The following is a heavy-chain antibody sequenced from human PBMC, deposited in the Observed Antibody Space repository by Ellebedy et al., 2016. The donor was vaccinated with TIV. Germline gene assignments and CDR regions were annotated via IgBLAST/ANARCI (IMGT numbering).Heavy chain of an antibody. CDR1: GGSISSYY. J-gene: IGHJ6*02. CDR3: ARGRWLQLAYGMDV. Sequence: SETLSLTXTVSGGSISSYYWSWIRQPAGKGLEWIGRIYTSGSTNYNPSLKSRVTISVDTSKNQFSLKLSSVTAADTAVYYCARGRWLQLAYGMDVWGQGTTVTVSS. D-gene: IGHD5-24*01. CDR2: IYTSGST. V-gene: IGHV4-4*07.